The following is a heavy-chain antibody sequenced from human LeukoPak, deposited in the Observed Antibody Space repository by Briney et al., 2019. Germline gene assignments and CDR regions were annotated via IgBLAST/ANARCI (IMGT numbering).Heavy chain of an antibody. V-gene: IGHV4-61*02. CDR3: ARTYYGSGSLYYYYYYMDV. J-gene: IGHJ6*03. CDR1: GDSISSGIHY. CDR2: IYTSGST. Sequence: SETLSLTCTVSGDSISSGIHYWNWIRQPAGKGLEWIGRIYTSGSTNYNPSLKSRVTISLDTSKNQFSLKLSSVTAADTAVYYCARTYYGSGSLYYYYYYMDVWGKGTTVTVSS. D-gene: IGHD3-10*01.